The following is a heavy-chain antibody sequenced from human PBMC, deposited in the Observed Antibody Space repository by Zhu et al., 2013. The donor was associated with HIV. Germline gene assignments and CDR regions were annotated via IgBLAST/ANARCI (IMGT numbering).Heavy chain of an antibody. J-gene: IGHJ4*02. CDR3: ARRDIVVVPAAISGYYFDY. D-gene: IGHD2-2*02. V-gene: IGHV1-2*02. CDR1: GYTFTGYY. Sequence: LVQSGAEVKKPGASVKVSCKASGYTFTGYYMHWVRQAPGQGLEWMGWINPNSGGTNYAQKFQGRVTMTRDTSISTAYMELSRLRSDDTAVYYCARRDIVVVPAAISGYYFDYWGQGTLVTVSS. CDR2: INPNSGGT.